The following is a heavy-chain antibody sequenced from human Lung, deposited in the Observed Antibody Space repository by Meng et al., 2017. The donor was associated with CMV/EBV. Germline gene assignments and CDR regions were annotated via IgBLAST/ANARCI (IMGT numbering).Heavy chain of an antibody. V-gene: IGHV3-30*01. D-gene: IGHD3-9*01. Sequence: GGSLRLXCVASGFIFDNYALHWVRQAPGKGLQWVAVVADDGSDKYVADSVKGRYTVSRDNSKNTLSLQMNRLRVDDTAVYYCATSLVKALGGLDLWGQGTMVTVSS. CDR3: ATSLVKALGGLDL. J-gene: IGHJ3*01. CDR1: GFIFDNYA. CDR2: VADDGSDK.